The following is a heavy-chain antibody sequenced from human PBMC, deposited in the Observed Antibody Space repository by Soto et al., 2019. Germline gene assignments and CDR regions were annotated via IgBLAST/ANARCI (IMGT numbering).Heavy chain of an antibody. Sequence: SETLSLTCTVSGGSISSGGYYWSCFRQHPGKGLEWIGYISYSGSTYYNPSLKSRVTISVDTSKNQFSLKLSSVTAADTAVYYCAREALYTSGSTFDYRGQGPLVT. CDR2: ISYSGST. V-gene: IGHV4-31*03. J-gene: IGHJ4*02. CDR1: GGSISSGGYY. CDR3: AREALYTSGSTFDY. D-gene: IGHD5-18*01.